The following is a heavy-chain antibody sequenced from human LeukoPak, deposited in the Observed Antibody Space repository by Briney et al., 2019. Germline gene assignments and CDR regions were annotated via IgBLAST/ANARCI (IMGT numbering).Heavy chain of an antibody. D-gene: IGHD3-16*02. V-gene: IGHV3-66*01. CDR1: GFTVSTNY. CDR3: ARGGGVIVKGGDY. CDR2: IYSGGTT. J-gene: IGHJ4*02. Sequence: GGSLRLSCAASGFTVSTNYMSWVRQAPGKGLEWVSVIYSGGTTYYADSVKGRFSISRDNSKNTLDLQMNSLRAEDTAAYYWARGGGVIVKGGDYWGQGTLVTVSS.